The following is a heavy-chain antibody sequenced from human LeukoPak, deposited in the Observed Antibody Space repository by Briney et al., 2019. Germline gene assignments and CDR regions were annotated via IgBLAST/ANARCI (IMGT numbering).Heavy chain of an antibody. V-gene: IGHV3-23*01. CDR2: VSGGGRNT. Sequence: PGGSLRLSCAGSGFTFSNYAMTWVRQAPGKGLEWVSSVSGGGRNTFYPDSVGGRFTISRDNSKNTVYLQMNSLRADDTAVYYCAREGLYYDDRSGYYGYLGQGTLVTVSS. D-gene: IGHD3-22*01. CDR1: GFTFSNYA. J-gene: IGHJ4*02. CDR3: AREGLYYDDRSGYYGY.